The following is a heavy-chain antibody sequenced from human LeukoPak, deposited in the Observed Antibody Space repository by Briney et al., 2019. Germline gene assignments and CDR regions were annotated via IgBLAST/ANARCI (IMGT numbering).Heavy chain of an antibody. CDR3: GKGGGEYCSSTSCPVDY. J-gene: IGHJ4*02. CDR1: GFTFSSYG. Sequence: PGGSLRLSCAASGFTFSSYGMHWVRQAPGKGLEWVAFIRYDGRNKYYADSVKGRFTISRDNTKNTLYLQMNSLRAEHTAVYYWGKGGGEYCSSTSCPVDYWGQGTLVTVSS. V-gene: IGHV3-30*02. CDR2: IRYDGRNK. D-gene: IGHD2-2*01.